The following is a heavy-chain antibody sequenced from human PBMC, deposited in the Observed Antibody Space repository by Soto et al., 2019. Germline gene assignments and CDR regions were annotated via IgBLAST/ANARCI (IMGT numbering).Heavy chain of an antibody. CDR1: GGSISSYY. D-gene: IGHD6-13*01. CDR2: IYYSGST. Sequence: PSETLSLTCTVSGGSISSYYWSWIRQPPGKGLEWIGYIYYSGSTNYNPSLKSRVTISVDTSKNQFSLKLSSVTAADTAVYYCARERMAAAGDWFDPWGQGTLVTVSS. V-gene: IGHV4-59*01. CDR3: ARERMAAAGDWFDP. J-gene: IGHJ5*02.